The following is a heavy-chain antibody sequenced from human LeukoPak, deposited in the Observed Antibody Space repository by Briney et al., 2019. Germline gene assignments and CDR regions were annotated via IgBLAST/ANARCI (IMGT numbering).Heavy chain of an antibody. Sequence: GGSLRLSCGASGFTFSNYAMSWVRQAPGKGLEWVSTISGSAGDTYYADSVKGRFTISRDNSKNTVYLQMNSLRAEDTAVYYCAKRPLDSSGHYYDFDYWGQGTLVTVSS. CDR3: AKRPLDSSGHYYDFDY. CDR2: ISGSAGDT. V-gene: IGHV3-23*01. D-gene: IGHD3-22*01. J-gene: IGHJ4*02. CDR1: GFTFSNYA.